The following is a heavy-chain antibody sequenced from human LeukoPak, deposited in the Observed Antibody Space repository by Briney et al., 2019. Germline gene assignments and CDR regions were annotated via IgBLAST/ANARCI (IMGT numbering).Heavy chain of an antibody. V-gene: IGHV3-7*01. J-gene: IGHJ4*02. CDR3: ARLSTAVAGGDY. Sequence: GGSLRLSCAASGFTFSGSGMHWVRQAPGKGLEWVANIKQDGSEKYYVDSVKGRFTISRDNAKNSLYLQMNSLTAEDTALYYCARLSTAVAGGDYWGQGALVTVSS. CDR2: IKQDGSEK. D-gene: IGHD6-19*01. CDR1: GFTFSGSG.